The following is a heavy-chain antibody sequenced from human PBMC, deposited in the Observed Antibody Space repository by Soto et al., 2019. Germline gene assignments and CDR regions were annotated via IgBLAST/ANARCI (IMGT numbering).Heavy chain of an antibody. CDR2: ISGSGNSI. J-gene: IGHJ6*02. Sequence: GGSLRLSCAASGFSFSTYVMSWVRQAPGKGLEWVSAISGSGNSIKNADSVKGRFTISRDNSKNTLSLQMNSLRTEDTALYYCAKHRGDYNLYDAMDVWGQGTTVTVSS. CDR1: GFSFSTYV. V-gene: IGHV3-23*01. D-gene: IGHD4-17*01. CDR3: AKHRGDYNLYDAMDV.